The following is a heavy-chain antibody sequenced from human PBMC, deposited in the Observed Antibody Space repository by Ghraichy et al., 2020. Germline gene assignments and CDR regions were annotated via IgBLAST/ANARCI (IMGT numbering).Heavy chain of an antibody. CDR2: ISGNGAKI. J-gene: IGHJ4*02. CDR1: GFTFSTYA. Sequence: GSLRLSCAASGFTFSTYAMSWVRQAPGKGLEWVSVISGNGAKIYYADSMKGRFTISRDNSKNTLYVQMNSLRAADTAVYYCARGYCSGTTCYGKYYFDYWGQGALVTVSS. V-gene: IGHV3-23*01. D-gene: IGHD2-2*01. CDR3: ARGYCSGTTCYGKYYFDY.